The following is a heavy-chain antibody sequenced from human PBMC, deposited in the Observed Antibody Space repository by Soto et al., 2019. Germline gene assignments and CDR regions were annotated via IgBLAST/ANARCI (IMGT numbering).Heavy chain of an antibody. CDR1: GFTFSSYD. CDR3: ARGAGPDL. D-gene: IGHD6-19*01. CDR2: ISRTSSTI. Sequence: EVQLVESGGGLVQPGGSLRLSCAASGFTFSSYDMTRVRQAPGKGLEWVSYISRTSSTIYYSDSVKGRFTVSRDNAKNSLYLQMNSLRDEETAVYYCARGAGPDLWGRGALVTVSS. V-gene: IGHV3-48*02. J-gene: IGHJ2*01.